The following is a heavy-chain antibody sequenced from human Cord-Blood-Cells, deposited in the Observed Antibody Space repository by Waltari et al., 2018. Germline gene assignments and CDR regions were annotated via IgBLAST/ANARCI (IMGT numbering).Heavy chain of an antibody. CDR2: IYYIGST. CDR3: ARLNPIVGAPRLGFDY. D-gene: IGHD1-26*01. Sequence: QLQLQESGPGLVKPSETLSLTCTVSGGSISSSRYYWGWIRQLPGKGLEWIGRIYYIGSTYYNPSLKSRVTISVDTSKNQFSLKLSSVTAADTAVYYCARLNPIVGAPRLGFDYWGQGTLVTVSS. V-gene: IGHV4-39*01. CDR1: GGSISSSRYY. J-gene: IGHJ4*02.